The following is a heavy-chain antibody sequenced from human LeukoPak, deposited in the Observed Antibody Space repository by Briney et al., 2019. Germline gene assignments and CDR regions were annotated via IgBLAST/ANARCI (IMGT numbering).Heavy chain of an antibody. J-gene: IGHJ4*02. CDR3: ARDDGSSSWNYFDY. Sequence: SQTLSLTCAIFGDSVSSNSAAWNWIRQSPSRGLEWLGRTFYRSSWYNDYAVSMKSRININRDTSKNQFSLHLHSVTPEDTAVYYCARDDGSSSWNYFDYWAQGTLVTVSS. CDR2: TFYRSSWYN. CDR1: GDSVSSNSAA. D-gene: IGHD6-13*01. V-gene: IGHV6-1*01.